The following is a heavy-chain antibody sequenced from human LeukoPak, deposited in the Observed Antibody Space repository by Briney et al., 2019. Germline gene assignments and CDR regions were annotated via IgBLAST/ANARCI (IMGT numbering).Heavy chain of an antibody. D-gene: IGHD6-13*01. CDR1: GFSLSTSGVG. Sequence: GPTLVNPTQTLTLTGTFSGFSLSTSGVGVGWIRQPPGKAVEWLALSNWDDEKGYNPSLKSRLTITKHTSKNQVVLTMTNMDPVDTATYYCAHRRIAFDYWGQGTLVTVSS. J-gene: IGHJ4*02. CDR2: SNWDDEK. V-gene: IGHV2-5*02. CDR3: AHRRIAFDY.